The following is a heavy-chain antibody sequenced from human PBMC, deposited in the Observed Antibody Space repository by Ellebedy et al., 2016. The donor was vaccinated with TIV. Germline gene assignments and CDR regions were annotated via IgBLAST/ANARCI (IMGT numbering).Heavy chain of an antibody. CDR3: ARDMWFGESRGAFDI. Sequence: GGSLRLSCAASGFPFSGYIMGWVRQVPGKGLEWVANIRKDGSEQFYVDSVRGRFTISRDNAKNSLYLQMNSLRAEDTAVYFCARDMWFGESRGAFDIWGQGTMVTVSS. CDR2: IRKDGSEQ. CDR1: GFPFSGYI. J-gene: IGHJ3*02. V-gene: IGHV3-7*01. D-gene: IGHD3-10*01.